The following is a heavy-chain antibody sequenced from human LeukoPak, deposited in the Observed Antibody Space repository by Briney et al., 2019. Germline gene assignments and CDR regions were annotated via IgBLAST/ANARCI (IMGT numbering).Heavy chain of an antibody. V-gene: IGHV4-61*02. D-gene: IGHD5-24*01. CDR2: IYTSGST. J-gene: IGHJ6*03. CDR1: GYSISSGYY. CDR3: ARGTEMATIQGGYYYYYYMDV. Sequence: SETLSLTCTVSGYSISSGYYWSWIRQPAGKGLEWIGRIYTSGSTNYNPSLKSRVTISVDTSKNQFSLKLSSVTAADAAVYYCARGTEMATIQGGYYYYYYMDVWGKGTTVTISS.